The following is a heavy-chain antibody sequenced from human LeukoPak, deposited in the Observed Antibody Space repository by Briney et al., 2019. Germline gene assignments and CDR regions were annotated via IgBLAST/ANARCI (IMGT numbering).Heavy chain of an antibody. V-gene: IGHV3-48*03. CDR2: ISSSGSTI. CDR3: AREGGDGYNFDY. D-gene: IGHD5-24*01. Sequence: PGGSLRLSCAASGFTFSSYEMNWVRQAPGKGLEWVSYISSSGSTIYYADSVKGRFTISRDNAKNSLYLQMNSLRAEDTAVYSCAREGGDGYNFDYWGQGTLVTVSS. J-gene: IGHJ4*02. CDR1: GFTFSSYE.